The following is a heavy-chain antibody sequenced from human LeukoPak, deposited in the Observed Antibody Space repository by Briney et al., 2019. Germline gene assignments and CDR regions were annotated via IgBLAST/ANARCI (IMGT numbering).Heavy chain of an antibody. V-gene: IGHV3-66*02. CDR3: ARDRYSYGFALDC. J-gene: IGHJ4*02. D-gene: IGHD5-18*01. Sequence: GGSLRLSCAASGFTVSNNYMSWVRQAPGKGLEWVSVVYSGGSTYSEDSVKGRFTISRDNSKTTLYLQMNSLRAEDSAVYYCARDRYSYGFALDCWGQGTLVTVSS. CDR2: VYSGGST. CDR1: GFTVSNNY.